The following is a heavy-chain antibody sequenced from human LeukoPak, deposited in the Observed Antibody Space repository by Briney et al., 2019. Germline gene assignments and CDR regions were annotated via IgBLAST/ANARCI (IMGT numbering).Heavy chain of an antibody. CDR3: AKESGYSYGYTYNYYGMDV. Sequence: PGGSLRLSCAASGFTFSSYAMSWVRQAPGKGLEWVSTISGSGGSTYYADSVKGRFTISRDNSKNTLYLQMNSLRAEDTAVYYCAKESGYSYGYTYNYYGMDVWGRGTTVTVSS. CDR1: GFTFSSYA. J-gene: IGHJ6*02. CDR2: ISGSGGST. D-gene: IGHD5-18*01. V-gene: IGHV3-23*01.